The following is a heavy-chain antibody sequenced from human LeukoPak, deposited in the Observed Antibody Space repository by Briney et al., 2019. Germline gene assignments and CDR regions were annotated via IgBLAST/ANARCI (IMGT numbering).Heavy chain of an antibody. V-gene: IGHV3-21*01. J-gene: IGHJ4*02. CDR2: ISSSSSYI. D-gene: IGHD5-18*01. CDR3: ARGYTAMKPLDY. CDR1: GFTFSSYS. Sequence: PGGSLRLSCAASGFTFSSYSMNWVRQAPGKGLEWVSSISSSSSYIYYADSVKGRFTISRDNAKNSLYLQMNSLRAEDTAVYYCARGYTAMKPLDYWGQGTLVTVSS.